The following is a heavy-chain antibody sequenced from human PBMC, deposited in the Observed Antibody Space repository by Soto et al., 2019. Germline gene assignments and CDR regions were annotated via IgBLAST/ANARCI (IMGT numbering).Heavy chain of an antibody. CDR3: ATTDAPLGPR. CDR1: GVSFSSYA. Sequence: QVQLVQSGAEVQKPWSSVRASCKPSGVSFSSYAINWVRQGPGQGLEWWGAIIAVSGPTNVSQKLQDRVTSTADERTSTVCMDLGSLRSEDTDVSFCATTDAPLGPRWGQGTLVTVSS. V-gene: IGHV1-69*01. J-gene: IGHJ4*02. CDR2: IIAVSGPT.